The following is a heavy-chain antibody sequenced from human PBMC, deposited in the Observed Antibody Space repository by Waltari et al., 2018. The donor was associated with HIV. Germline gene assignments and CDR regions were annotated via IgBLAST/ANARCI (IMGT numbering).Heavy chain of an antibody. CDR1: NGSVSSSDSY. CDR3: ARWLQFLRYFQK. Sequence: HLQLQESGPEVVRPSETLSLICNVLNGSVSSSDSYWGWLRQPPGKGLEWIGTIYFTGTTYYNPSLKGRLSMSVETSRNRFSLKLRSVTAADTAVYYCARWLQFLRYFQKWGPGSLVTVSS. J-gene: IGHJ1*01. V-gene: IGHV4-39*02. D-gene: IGHD5-12*01. CDR2: IYFTGTT.